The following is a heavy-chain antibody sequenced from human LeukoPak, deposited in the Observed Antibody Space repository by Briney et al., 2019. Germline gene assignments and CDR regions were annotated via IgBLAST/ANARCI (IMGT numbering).Heavy chain of an antibody. CDR3: ARGPPYYDILTGYRYYFDY. Sequence: SETLSLTCTVSGGSISSYYWSWIRQPPGKGLEWIGYIYYNGSTNYNPPLKSRVTISVDTSKNQFSLKLSSVTAADTAVYYCARGPPYYDILTGYRYYFDYWGQGTLVTVSS. CDR2: IYYNGST. CDR1: GGSISSYY. D-gene: IGHD3-9*01. V-gene: IGHV4-59*01. J-gene: IGHJ4*02.